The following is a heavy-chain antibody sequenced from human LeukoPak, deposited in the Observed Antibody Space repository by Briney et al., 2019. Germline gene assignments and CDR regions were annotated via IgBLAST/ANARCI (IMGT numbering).Heavy chain of an antibody. J-gene: IGHJ4*02. V-gene: IGHV1-2*02. D-gene: IGHD3-10*01. CDR3: ARDLKLWFRELLGY. CDR1: GYTFTGYF. CDR2: INPNSGGT. Sequence: GASVKVSCKASGYTFTGYFMHWVRQAPGQGLEWMGWINPNSGGTNYAQKFQGRVTMTRDTSISTAYMELSRLRSDDTAVYYCARDLKLWFRELLGYWGQGTLVTVSS.